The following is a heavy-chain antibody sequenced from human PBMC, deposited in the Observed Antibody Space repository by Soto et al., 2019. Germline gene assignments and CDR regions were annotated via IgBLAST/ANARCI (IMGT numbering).Heavy chain of an antibody. CDR1: GYTFTGYY. J-gene: IGHJ6*02. D-gene: IGHD1-7*01. CDR2: INPNSGGT. V-gene: IGHV1-2*02. CDR3: ARVFQELELQLLTMDA. Sequence: ASVKVSCKASGYTFTGYYMHWVRQAPGQGLEWMGWINPNSGGTNYAQKFQGRVTMTRDTSISTAYMELSRLRSDDTAVYYCARVFQELELQLLTMDAWGQGTTVT.